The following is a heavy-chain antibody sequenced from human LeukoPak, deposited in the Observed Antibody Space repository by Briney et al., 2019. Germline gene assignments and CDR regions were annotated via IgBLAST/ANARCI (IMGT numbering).Heavy chain of an antibody. V-gene: IGHV4-59*01. Sequence: SETLSLTCTVSGGSISPYYWSWIRQPPGKGLEYIGYIYYSGSTNYNPSLKSRVTISVDTSKNQFSLKLSSVTAADTAVYYCASWTGYGGNPVWFDPWGQGTLVTVSS. D-gene: IGHD4-23*01. CDR1: GGSISPYY. J-gene: IGHJ5*02. CDR3: ASWTGYGGNPVWFDP. CDR2: IYYSGST.